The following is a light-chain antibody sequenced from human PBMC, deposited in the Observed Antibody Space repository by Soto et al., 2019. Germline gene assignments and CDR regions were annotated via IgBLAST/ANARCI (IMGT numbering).Light chain of an antibody. V-gene: IGLV1-51*01. CDR2: DNN. Sequence: QSVLTQAPSVSAAPGQKVTISCSGSNSNIGNKDVSWYQQFPGTAPKLLIYDNNRRPSGIPDRFSASKSGTLATLAITGLQTADEADYYCGTWDSGLSVVVFGGGTKLTVL. CDR1: NSNIGNKD. CDR3: GTWDSGLSVVV. J-gene: IGLJ2*01.